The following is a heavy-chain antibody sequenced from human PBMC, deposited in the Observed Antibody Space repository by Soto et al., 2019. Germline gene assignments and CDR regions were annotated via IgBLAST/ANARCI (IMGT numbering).Heavy chain of an antibody. D-gene: IGHD3-22*01. V-gene: IGHV1-46*01. CDR1: GYTFTSYY. Sequence: ASVEVSCKASGYTFTSYYMHWVRQAPGEGLEWMGIINPSGGSTSYAQKFQGRVTMTRDTSTSTVYMELSSLRSEDKAAYYCARDQRLYDSSGYYYYYYGMDVWCQGTPVTVSS. J-gene: IGHJ6*02. CDR2: INPSGGST. CDR3: ARDQRLYDSSGYYYYYYGMDV.